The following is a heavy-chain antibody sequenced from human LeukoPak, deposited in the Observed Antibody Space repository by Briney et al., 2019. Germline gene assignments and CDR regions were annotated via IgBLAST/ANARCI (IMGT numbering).Heavy chain of an antibody. J-gene: IGHJ4*02. CDR1: GFSFSSTW. V-gene: IGHV3-7*05. CDR2: INKDGSEK. CDR3: ARDQGWQQFDY. Sequence: SGGSLRLSCAASGFSFSSTWMTWVRQAPGKGLERVANINKDGSEKYYVDSVKGRFTISRDNAKNSLYLQMNSLRAEDTAVYYCARDQGWQQFDYWDQGTLVTVSS. D-gene: IGHD4-23*01.